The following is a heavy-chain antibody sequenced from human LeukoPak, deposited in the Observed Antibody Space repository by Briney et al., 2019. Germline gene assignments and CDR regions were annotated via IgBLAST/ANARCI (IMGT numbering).Heavy chain of an antibody. J-gene: IGHJ4*02. CDR3: ARGFRGSYSGGDY. CDR2: ISSSGSTI. Sequence: PGGSLRLSCAASGFTFSSYEMNWVRQAPGKGLEWVSYISSSGSTIYYADSVKGRFTISRDNAKNSLYLQMNSLRAEDTAVYYCARGFRGSYSGGDYWGQGTLVTVSS. V-gene: IGHV3-48*03. D-gene: IGHD1-26*01. CDR1: GFTFSSYE.